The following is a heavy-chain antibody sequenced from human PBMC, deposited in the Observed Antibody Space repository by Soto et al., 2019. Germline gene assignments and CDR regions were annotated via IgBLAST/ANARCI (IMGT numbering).Heavy chain of an antibody. V-gene: IGHV4-30-2*01. CDR2: IYHSANT. Sequence: QLQLQESGSGLVKPSQTLSLTCAVSGGSISSGGYSWSWIRQPPGKGLEWVGYIYHSANTYYTPSPKSRVTISVDRSKTQFSLKLSSVTAADTAVYYCARGPPIFYWGQGTLVTVSS. J-gene: IGHJ4*02. CDR1: GGSISSGGYS. CDR3: ARGPPIFY. D-gene: IGHD3-9*01.